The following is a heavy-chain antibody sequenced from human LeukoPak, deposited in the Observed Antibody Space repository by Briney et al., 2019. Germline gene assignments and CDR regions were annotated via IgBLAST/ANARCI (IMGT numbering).Heavy chain of an antibody. D-gene: IGHD3-3*01. J-gene: IGHJ6*04. V-gene: IGHV4-34*01. Sequence: SETLSLTCAVYGGSFSGYYWSWIRQSPGKGLEWIGEINHFGGTNYNPSLKSRVTISVDTSKNQFSLKLSSVTAADTAVYYCARLSSDFWSGYYDRRDYHMDVWGKGTTVTVSS. CDR1: GGSFSGYY. CDR3: ARLSSDFWSGYYDRRDYHMDV. CDR2: INHFGGT.